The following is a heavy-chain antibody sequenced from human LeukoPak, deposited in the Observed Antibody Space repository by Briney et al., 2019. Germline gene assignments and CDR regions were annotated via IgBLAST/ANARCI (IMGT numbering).Heavy chain of an antibody. CDR1: AFIFSTYS. CDR2: ISSSSSTI. J-gene: IGHJ6*03. Sequence: GGSLRLSCAASAFIFSTYSMNWVRQAPGKGLEWVSYISSSSSTIYYADSVKGRFTISRDNAENSLYLQMNSLGAEDTAVYYCARDDHYNYYYMDVWGKGTTVTVPS. V-gene: IGHV3-48*01. CDR3: ARDDHYNYYYMDV.